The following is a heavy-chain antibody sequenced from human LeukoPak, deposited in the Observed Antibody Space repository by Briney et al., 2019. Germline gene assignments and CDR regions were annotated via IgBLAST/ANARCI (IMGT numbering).Heavy chain of an antibody. CDR3: ASSRDGYNYRV. J-gene: IGHJ3*01. V-gene: IGHV1-69*13. CDR2: IIPIFGTA. CDR1: GGTFTSYA. D-gene: IGHD5-24*01. Sequence: ASVNVSCKASGGTFTSYAISWVRQAPGQGLEWMGGIIPIFGTANYAQKFQGRVTITADESTSTAYMELSSLRSEDTAVYYCASSRDGYNYRVWGQGTMVTVSS.